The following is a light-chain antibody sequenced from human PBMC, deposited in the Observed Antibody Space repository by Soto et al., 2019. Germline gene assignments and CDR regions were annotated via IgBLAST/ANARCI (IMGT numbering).Light chain of an antibody. CDR1: YSDVGGSNY. V-gene: IGLV2-8*01. CDR2: EVI. CDR3: SSNVVGTNLKI. J-gene: IGLJ2*01. Sequence: HSALTQPPSASGSPGQSVTISCTGTYSDVGGSNYVSWYQQHPGKAPKLVIYEVIQRPSGVPDRFSGSRSGNTASLTVSRLQAEDEADYYCSSNVVGTNLKIFGGGPKLTVL.